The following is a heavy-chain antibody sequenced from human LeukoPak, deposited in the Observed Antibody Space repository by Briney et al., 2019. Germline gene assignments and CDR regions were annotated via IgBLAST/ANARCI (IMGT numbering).Heavy chain of an antibody. D-gene: IGHD3-9*01. Sequence: SETLSLTCAVYGGSFSGYYWSWIRQPPGKGLEWIGEINHSGSTNYNPSLKSRVTISVDTSKNQFSLKLSSVTAADTAVYYCARGHRKELRYFDWLPHNWFDPWGQGTLVTVSS. CDR2: INHSGST. CDR3: ARGHRKELRYFDWLPHNWFDP. CDR1: GGSFSGYY. V-gene: IGHV4-34*01. J-gene: IGHJ5*02.